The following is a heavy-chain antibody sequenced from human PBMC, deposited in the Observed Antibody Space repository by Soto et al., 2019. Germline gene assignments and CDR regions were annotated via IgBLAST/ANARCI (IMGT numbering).Heavy chain of an antibody. V-gene: IGHV3-66*01. Sequence: GSLRLSCAASGLSVSSKSMSWVRQPPGKGLEWVSVIYSGGNTYYSDSVKGRFTISRVNSKNTLSLQMNSLRAEDTAVYYCARGGSVDAFDVWGQGTLVTVSS. D-gene: IGHD6-19*01. CDR3: ARGGSVDAFDV. CDR1: GLSVSSKS. CDR2: IYSGGNT. J-gene: IGHJ3*01.